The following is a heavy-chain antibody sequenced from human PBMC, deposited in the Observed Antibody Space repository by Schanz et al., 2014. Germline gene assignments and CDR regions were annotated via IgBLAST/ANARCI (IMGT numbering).Heavy chain of an antibody. V-gene: IGHV1-18*01. J-gene: IGHJ4*02. CDR1: GYTFTFTTYG. D-gene: IGHD4-17*01. Sequence: QVQLVQSGGEVKKPGASVKVSCKASGYTFTFTTYGISWVRQVPGQGPEWIGWISGYTGDTKYAQKFQHRVNMTTDTSTGTAYMELRSLRSDDTAVYYCARGYGDSPTDFWGQGTLVTVSS. CDR2: ISGYTGDT. CDR3: ARGYGDSPTDF.